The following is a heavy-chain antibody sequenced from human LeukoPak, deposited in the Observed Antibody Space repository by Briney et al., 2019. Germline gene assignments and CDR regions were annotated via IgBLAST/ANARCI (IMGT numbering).Heavy chain of an antibody. J-gene: IGHJ3*02. CDR2: ISWNSGSI. Sequence: SGGSLRLSCAASGFTFDDYAMHWVRQAPGKGLEWVSGISWNSGSIGYADSVKGRFTISRDNAKNSLYLQMNSLRAEDMALYYCAKLTSGSYRDAFDIWGQGTMVTVSS. D-gene: IGHD1-26*01. CDR3: AKLTSGSYRDAFDI. CDR1: GFTFDDYA. V-gene: IGHV3-9*03.